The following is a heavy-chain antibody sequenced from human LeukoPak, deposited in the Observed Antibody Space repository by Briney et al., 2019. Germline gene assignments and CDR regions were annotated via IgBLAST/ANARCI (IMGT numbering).Heavy chain of an antibody. D-gene: IGHD4-17*01. CDR1: GFTFSIYS. Sequence: PGGSLRLSCAASGFTFSIYSMNWVRQAPGKGLEWVSSIGGSSSSLYYADSVKGRFTISRDNAKNSLYLQMNSLRAEDTAVYYCARDLVDYEAGSMDVWGQGTTVTVSS. CDR3: ARDLVDYEAGSMDV. V-gene: IGHV3-21*04. J-gene: IGHJ6*02. CDR2: IGGSSSSL.